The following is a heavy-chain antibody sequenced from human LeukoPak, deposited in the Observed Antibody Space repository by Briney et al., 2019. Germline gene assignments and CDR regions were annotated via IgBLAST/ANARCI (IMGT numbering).Heavy chain of an antibody. Sequence: GGSLRLSCAASGFTFANYAMSWVRQAPGKGLEWVSALSGSGGHTYYTDSVKGRFTISRDDSKNTLYLQMNSLRAEDTAVYYCAKVQLGIGVDYWGQGTLVTVSS. CDR3: AKVQLGIGVDY. CDR2: LSGSGGHT. J-gene: IGHJ4*02. CDR1: GFTFANYA. V-gene: IGHV3-23*01. D-gene: IGHD7-27*01.